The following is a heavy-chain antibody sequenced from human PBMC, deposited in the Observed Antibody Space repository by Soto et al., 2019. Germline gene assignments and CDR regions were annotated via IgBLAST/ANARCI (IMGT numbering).Heavy chain of an antibody. J-gene: IGHJ5*02. CDR3: ARGYCSGGSCYDPLYWFDP. V-gene: IGHV1-69*01. Sequence: QVQLVQSGAEVKKPWSSVKVSCKASGGTFSSYAISWVRQAPGQGLEWMGGIIPIFGTANYAQKFQGRVTITADESTSTAYMELSSLRSDDTAVYYCARGYCSGGSCYDPLYWFDPWGQGTLVTVSS. CDR1: GGTFSSYA. CDR2: IIPIFGTA. D-gene: IGHD2-15*01.